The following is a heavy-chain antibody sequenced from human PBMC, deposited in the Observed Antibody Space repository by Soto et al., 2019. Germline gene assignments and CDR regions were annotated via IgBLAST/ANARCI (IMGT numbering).Heavy chain of an antibody. D-gene: IGHD6-13*01. CDR3: AKAPYSSSWNYFFDY. Sequence: GESLKISCAASGFSFSTYAMSWVRQAPGKGLEWVSSITGSGGSTYYADSVKGRFTISRDNSKKTLNLQMSSLRAEDTAKYYCAKAPYSSSWNYFFDYWGQGTLVTVSS. CDR1: GFSFSTYA. V-gene: IGHV3-23*01. J-gene: IGHJ4*02. CDR2: ITGSGGST.